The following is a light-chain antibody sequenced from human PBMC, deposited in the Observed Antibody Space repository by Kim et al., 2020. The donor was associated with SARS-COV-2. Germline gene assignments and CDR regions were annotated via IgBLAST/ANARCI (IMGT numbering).Light chain of an antibody. CDR2: DAS. V-gene: IGKV3-15*01. J-gene: IGKJ5*01. CDR3: QQYNYLIA. Sequence: EIVMTQSPATLSVSPGERATLSGRASQSVSSNLAWYQEKPGQAPRLLIYDASTRATGIPARFSGSGSGTEFTLTISSLQSEDFAVYYCQQYNYLIAVGQGTRPELK. CDR1: QSVSSN.